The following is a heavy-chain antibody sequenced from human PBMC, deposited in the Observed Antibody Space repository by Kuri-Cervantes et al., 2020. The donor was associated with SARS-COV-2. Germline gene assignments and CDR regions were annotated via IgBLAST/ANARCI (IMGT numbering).Heavy chain of an antibody. Sequence: RGSMRLSCAASGFTFSSNWMSWVRQAAGNGLEWVANIKQDGSEKNYVDSVKGRFTISRDNAKNSLYLQMNSLRAEDTAVYYCARVSSSSSPAFDIWGQGTMVTVSS. CDR3: ARVSSSSSPAFDI. CDR1: GFTFSSNW. V-gene: IGHV3-7*01. D-gene: IGHD6-6*01. CDR2: IKQDGSEK. J-gene: IGHJ3*02.